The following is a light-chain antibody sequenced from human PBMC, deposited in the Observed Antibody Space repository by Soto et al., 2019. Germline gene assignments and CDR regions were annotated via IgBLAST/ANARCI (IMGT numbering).Light chain of an antibody. Sequence: IEMTQNPTTLSASVGDRVTITCRASQDINRWLAWYQQKPGKAPKLLIYDASSLESGVPSRFSGSGSGTEFTLTISSLQPDDFATYYCQQYNSYSPWPFG. J-gene: IGKJ2*01. V-gene: IGKV1-5*01. CDR1: QDINRW. CDR3: QQYNSYSPWP. CDR2: DAS.